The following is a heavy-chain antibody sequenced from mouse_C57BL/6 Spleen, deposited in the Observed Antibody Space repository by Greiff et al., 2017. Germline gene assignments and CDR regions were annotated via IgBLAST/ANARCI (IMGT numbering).Heavy chain of an antibody. CDR1: GYSITSDY. D-gene: IGHD1-1*01. CDR3: ARKDYGSSFYFDV. CDR2: ISYSGST. V-gene: IGHV3-8*01. J-gene: IGHJ1*03. Sequence: EVMLVESGPGLAKPSQTLSLTCSVTGYSITSDYWNWIRKFPGHKLEYMGYISYSGSTYYNPSLKSRISITRDTSKNQYYLQLNSVTTEDTATYYCARKDYGSSFYFDVWGTGTTVTVSS.